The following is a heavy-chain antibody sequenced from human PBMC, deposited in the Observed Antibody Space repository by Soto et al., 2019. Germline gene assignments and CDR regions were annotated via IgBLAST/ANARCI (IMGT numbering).Heavy chain of an antibody. V-gene: IGHV4-34*01. J-gene: IGHJ6*02. CDR2: IHPSGST. CDR3: ARGRDEYKLGNV. D-gene: IGHD1-1*01. Sequence: SETLSLTCTVSGWSFSDYYWPWIRQSPGKGLEWIGEIHPSGSTYYNPSLRSRVTISVDTSKNQFSLKLTSLTAADTAIYYCARGRDEYKLGNVWGHGTTVTVFS. CDR1: GWSFSDYY.